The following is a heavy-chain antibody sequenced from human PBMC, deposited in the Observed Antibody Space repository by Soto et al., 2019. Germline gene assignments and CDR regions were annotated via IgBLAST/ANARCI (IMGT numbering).Heavy chain of an antibody. CDR1: GGSFSGYY. V-gene: IGHV4-34*01. CDR2: INHSGST. J-gene: IGHJ6*02. Sequence: QVQLQQWGAGLLKPSETLSLTCAVYGGSFSGYYWSWLRQPPGKGPEWIGEINHSGSTKYXPSLEXXXXXXXXTPKNQFSLKLNSVSAADTAVYYCARTGGMDVWSQGATVTVSS. CDR3: ARTGGMDV.